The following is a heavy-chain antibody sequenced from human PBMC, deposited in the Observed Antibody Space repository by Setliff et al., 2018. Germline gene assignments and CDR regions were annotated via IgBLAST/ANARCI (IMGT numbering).Heavy chain of an antibody. CDR2: IIPIFGTA. Sequence: SVKVSCKASGGTFSSYAISWVRQAPGQGREWMGGIIPIFGTANYAQKFQGRVTITTDESTSTAYMELSSLRSEDTAVYYCATGGYSSGWCLDYWGQGPLVTVPQ. CDR1: GGTFSSYA. D-gene: IGHD6-19*01. CDR3: ATGGYSSGWCLDY. J-gene: IGHJ4*02. V-gene: IGHV1-69*05.